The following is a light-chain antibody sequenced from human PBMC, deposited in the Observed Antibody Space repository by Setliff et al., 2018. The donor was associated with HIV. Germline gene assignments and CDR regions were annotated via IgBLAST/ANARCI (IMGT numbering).Light chain of an antibody. CDR1: SSDVGGYNY. J-gene: IGLJ1*01. CDR2: DVS. V-gene: IGLV2-14*01. CDR3: SSYTSSSTYV. Sequence: QSALTQPASVSGSPGQSITISCTGTSSDVGGYNYVSWYQQHPGNAPKLMISDVSKRPSGVSSRFSGSKSGNTASLTISGLQTEDEADYYCSSYTSSSTYVFGTGTKV.